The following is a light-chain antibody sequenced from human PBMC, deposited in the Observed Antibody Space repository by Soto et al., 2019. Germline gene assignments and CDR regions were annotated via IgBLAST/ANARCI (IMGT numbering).Light chain of an antibody. CDR2: GAS. CDR1: QSLSSSY. CDR3: QQYGSSPT. V-gene: IGKV3-20*01. J-gene: IGKJ4*01. Sequence: EIVLTRSPDSVSLSPGERATLTCRASQSLSSSYLAWYQQKPGQAPRLLIYGASSRATGIPDRFSGSGSGTDFTLTISRLEPEDFAVYYCQQYGSSPTFGGGTKVDIK.